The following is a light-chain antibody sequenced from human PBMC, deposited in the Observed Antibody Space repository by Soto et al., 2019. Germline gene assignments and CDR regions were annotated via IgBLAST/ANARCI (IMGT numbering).Light chain of an antibody. CDR2: DAS. J-gene: IGKJ5*01. Sequence: DIQMTQSPSSLSASVGDRVTITCQASQDISNYLNWYQQKPGKAPKLLIYDASNLDTGVPSRFSDSGSGTDFTFTISSLQPEDIATYYCQQYDNLISFGQGTRLEIK. V-gene: IGKV1-33*01. CDR3: QQYDNLIS. CDR1: QDISNY.